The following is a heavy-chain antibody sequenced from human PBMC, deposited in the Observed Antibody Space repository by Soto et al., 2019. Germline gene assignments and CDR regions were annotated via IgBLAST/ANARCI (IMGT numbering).Heavy chain of an antibody. D-gene: IGHD6-6*01. CDR3: ESVGGLAARTFDY. CDR2: IYYSGST. V-gene: IGHV4-59*01. Sequence: SETLSLTCTVSGGSISDFYWSWIRQPPGKGLEWIGYIYYSGSTNYNPSLKSRVTISVDTSKNQFSLNMRSMSPADTAVYYCESVGGLAARTFDYWGPRTAGNVSS. J-gene: IGHJ4*02. CDR1: GGSISDFY.